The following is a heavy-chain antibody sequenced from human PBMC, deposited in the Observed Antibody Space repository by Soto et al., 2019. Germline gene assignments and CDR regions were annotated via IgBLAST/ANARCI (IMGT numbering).Heavy chain of an antibody. V-gene: IGHV4-59*01. CDR3: ARDWAAAGPFDY. CDR2: IYYSGST. Sequence: SETPSLTCTVSGCSISSYYWSWIRQTPGRGLEWIGYIYYSGSTNYNPSLKSRVTISVDTSKNQFSLKLSSVTAADTAVYYCARDWAAAGPFDYWGQGTLVTVS. D-gene: IGHD6-13*01. J-gene: IGHJ4*02. CDR1: GCSISSYY.